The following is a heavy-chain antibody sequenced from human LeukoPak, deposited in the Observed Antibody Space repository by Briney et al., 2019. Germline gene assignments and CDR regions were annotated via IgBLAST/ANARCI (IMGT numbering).Heavy chain of an antibody. CDR2: IYPGDSDT. Sequence: GESLKISCKGSGYSFTSYWIGWVRQMPGKGLEWMGIIYPGDSDTRYSPSFQGQVAVSADKSNNTAYLQWSSLKASDTAMYYCARHPAGVVDYFDYWGQGTLVTVSS. J-gene: IGHJ4*02. CDR1: GYSFTSYW. V-gene: IGHV5-51*01. CDR3: ARHPAGVVDYFDY. D-gene: IGHD2-15*01.